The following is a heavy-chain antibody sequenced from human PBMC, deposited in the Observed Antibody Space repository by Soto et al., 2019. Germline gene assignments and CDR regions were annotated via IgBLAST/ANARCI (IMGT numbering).Heavy chain of an antibody. CDR2: ISYDGSNK. CDR3: ARAARGSGWSAFDI. CDR1: GFTFSSYA. V-gene: IGHV3-30-3*01. D-gene: IGHD6-19*01. J-gene: IGHJ3*02. Sequence: QVQLVESGGGVVQLGRSLRLSCAASGFTFSSYAMHWVRQAPGKGLEWVAVISYDGSNKYYADSVKGRFTISRDNSKNPVYLQMNSLRAEDTAVYYCARAARGSGWSAFDIWGQGTMVTVSS.